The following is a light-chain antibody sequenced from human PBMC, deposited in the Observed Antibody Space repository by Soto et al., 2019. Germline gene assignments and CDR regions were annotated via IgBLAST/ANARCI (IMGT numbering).Light chain of an antibody. CDR1: QSILHSPNKRNY. J-gene: IGKJ4*01. V-gene: IGKV4-1*01. Sequence: DIVMTQSPDSLAVSLGERATINCRSSQSILHSPNKRNYFAWYQQKSGQPPKLLIYWASTRESAVPARFSGSGSGTAFTHTISSLQAEDVAVYYCQQYYSDPQFTFGGGTRVEIK. CDR3: QQYYSDPQFT. CDR2: WAS.